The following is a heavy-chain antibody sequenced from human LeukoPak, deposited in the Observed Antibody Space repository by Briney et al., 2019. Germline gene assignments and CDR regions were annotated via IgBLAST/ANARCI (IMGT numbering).Heavy chain of an antibody. CDR2: ISWDGVST. CDR1: GFTFDDYT. V-gene: IGHV3-43*01. Sequence: PGGSLRLSCAASGFTFDDYTMHWVRQAPGKGLEWVSLISWDGVSTHYADPVKGRFTISRDNNKNSLYLQMNGLRTEDTALCYCAKGRSGWYVLDYWGQGTLVTVSS. CDR3: AKGRSGWYVLDY. J-gene: IGHJ4*02. D-gene: IGHD6-19*01.